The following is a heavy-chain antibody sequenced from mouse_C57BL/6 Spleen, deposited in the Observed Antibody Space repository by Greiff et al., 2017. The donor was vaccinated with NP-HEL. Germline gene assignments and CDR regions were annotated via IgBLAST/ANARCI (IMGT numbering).Heavy chain of an antibody. Sequence: VQLQQSGAELVKPEASVKISCKASGYAFSSYWMNWVKQRPGKGLEWIGQIYPGDGDTNYNGKFKGKATLTADKSSSTAYMQRSSLTSEDSAVYFCARNDYGAYWGQGTLVTVSA. CDR3: ARNDYGAY. V-gene: IGHV1-80*01. D-gene: IGHD2-4*01. CDR2: IYPGDGDT. CDR1: GYAFSSYW. J-gene: IGHJ3*01.